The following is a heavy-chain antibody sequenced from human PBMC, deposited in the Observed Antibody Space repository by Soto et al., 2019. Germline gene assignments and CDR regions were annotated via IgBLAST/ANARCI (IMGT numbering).Heavy chain of an antibody. J-gene: IGHJ4*02. CDR3: ARGYYDFWSGYYY. V-gene: IGHV3-48*03. CDR1: GFTFSSYE. Sequence: VQLVESGGGLVQPGGSLRLSCAASGFTFSSYEMNWVRQAPGKGLEWVSYISSSGSTIYYADSVKGRFTISRDNAKNSLYLQMNSLRAEDTAVYYCARGYYDFWSGYYYWGQGTLVTVSS. CDR2: ISSSGSTI. D-gene: IGHD3-3*01.